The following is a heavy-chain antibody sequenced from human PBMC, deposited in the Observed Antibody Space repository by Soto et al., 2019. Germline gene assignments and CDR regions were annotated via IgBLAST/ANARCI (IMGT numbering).Heavy chain of an antibody. CDR2: ISGSGGST. Sequence: GGSLRLSCAASGFTFSSYAMSWVRQAPGKGLEWVSAISGSGGSTYYADSVKGRFTISRDNSKNTLYLQMNSLRAEDTAVYYCAKDPRYNWNFGGMDVWGQGTTVTVSS. CDR1: GFTFSSYA. V-gene: IGHV3-23*01. J-gene: IGHJ6*02. D-gene: IGHD1-7*01. CDR3: AKDPRYNWNFGGMDV.